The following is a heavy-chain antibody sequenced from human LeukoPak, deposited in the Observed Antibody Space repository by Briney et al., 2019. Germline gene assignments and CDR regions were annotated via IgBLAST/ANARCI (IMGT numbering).Heavy chain of an antibody. V-gene: IGHV3-30*01. J-gene: IGHJ4*02. Sequence: GGSLRLSCAASGFTFSSYAMHWVRQAPGKGLEWVAVISYDGSNKYYADSVKGRFTISRDNSKNTLYLQMNSVRAEDTAVYYCARSKALIAARSYFDYWGQGTLVTVSS. CDR3: ARSKALIAARSYFDY. CDR1: GFTFSSYA. CDR2: ISYDGSNK. D-gene: IGHD6-6*01.